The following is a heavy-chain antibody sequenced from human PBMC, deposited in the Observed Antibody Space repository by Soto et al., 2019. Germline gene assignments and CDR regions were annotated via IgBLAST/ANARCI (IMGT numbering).Heavy chain of an antibody. CDR3: AKDGTSSYGPADY. D-gene: IGHD1-26*01. CDR1: GFTFSSFA. CDR2: ISYDGSDV. J-gene: IGHJ4*02. Sequence: QVQLVESGGGVVQPGTSLRLSCVASGFTFSSFAMHWVRQAPGKGLEWVALISYDGSDVYYKDSLKGRFTISRDNSKNTLSVQMKSLSAEDSALYFCAKDGTSSYGPADYWGQGTRITVSS. V-gene: IGHV3-30*18.